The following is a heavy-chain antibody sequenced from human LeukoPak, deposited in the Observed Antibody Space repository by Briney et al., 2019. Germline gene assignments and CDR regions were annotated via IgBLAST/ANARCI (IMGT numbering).Heavy chain of an antibody. Sequence: GGSLRLSCAASGFTFTSYWMHWVRQAPGKGLVWVSRINSDGRSTSYADSVKGRFTISRDNSKNTLFLQMDSLRAEDTAVFYCARYCSRSTCQGSSYYFGMDVWGQGTTVTVSS. CDR2: INSDGRST. D-gene: IGHD2-15*01. CDR1: GFTFTSYW. V-gene: IGHV3-74*01. CDR3: ARYCSRSTCQGSSYYFGMDV. J-gene: IGHJ6*02.